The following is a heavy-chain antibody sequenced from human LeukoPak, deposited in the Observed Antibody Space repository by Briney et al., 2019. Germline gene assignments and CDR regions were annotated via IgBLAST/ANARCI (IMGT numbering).Heavy chain of an antibody. CDR2: ISLSTTSI. J-gene: IGHJ3*02. CDR1: GFTFSSYN. CDR3: ARRFDI. V-gene: IGHV3-48*04. Sequence: GGSLRLSCAASGFTFSSYNMNWVRQAPGKGLECISYISLSTTSIYYADSVKGRFTISREDAKNSLYLLLNSLRAEDTAVYYCARRFDIWGQGTMVTVSS.